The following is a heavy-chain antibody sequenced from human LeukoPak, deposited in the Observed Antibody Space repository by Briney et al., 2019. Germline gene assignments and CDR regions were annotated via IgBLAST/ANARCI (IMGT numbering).Heavy chain of an antibody. CDR2: IYYSGST. V-gene: IGHV4-39*07. CDR3: ARDLLGQVAATLVSFDP. J-gene: IGHJ5*02. Sequence: PSETLSLTCAVSGGSISSSSYYWGWIRQPPGKGLEWIGSIYYSGSTYYNPSLKSRVTISVDTSKNQFSLKLSSVTAADTAVYYCARDLLGQVAATLVSFDPWGQGTLVTVSS. CDR1: GGSISSSSYY. D-gene: IGHD2-15*01.